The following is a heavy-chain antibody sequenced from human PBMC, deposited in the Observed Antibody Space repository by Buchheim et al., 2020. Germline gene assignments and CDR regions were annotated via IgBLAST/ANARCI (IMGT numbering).Heavy chain of an antibody. D-gene: IGHD3-10*01. CDR1: GYTFTSYD. CDR2: MNPNSGNT. V-gene: IGHV1-8*01. J-gene: IGHJ6*02. Sequence: QVQLVQSGAEVKKPGASVKVSCKASGYTFTSYDINWVRQATGQGLEWMGWMNPNSGNTGYAQKFQGRVTMTRNTSISTTYMGLSSLRSEDTAVYYCARGSRTIWFGELLQYGMDVWGQGTT. CDR3: ARGSRTIWFGELLQYGMDV.